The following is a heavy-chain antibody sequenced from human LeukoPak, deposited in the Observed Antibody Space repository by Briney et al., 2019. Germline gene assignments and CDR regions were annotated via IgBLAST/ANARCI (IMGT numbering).Heavy chain of an antibody. CDR3: ATCLWFGELSQPIDY. D-gene: IGHD3-10*01. J-gene: IGHJ4*02. V-gene: IGHV4-4*02. CDR1: GGSISSSNW. CDR2: IYHSGST. Sequence: SGTLSLTCAVSGGSISSSNWWSWVRQPPGKGLEWIGEIYHSGSTNYNPSLKSRVTISVDTSKNQFSLKLSSVTAADTAVYYCATCLWFGELSQPIDYWGQGTLVTVSS.